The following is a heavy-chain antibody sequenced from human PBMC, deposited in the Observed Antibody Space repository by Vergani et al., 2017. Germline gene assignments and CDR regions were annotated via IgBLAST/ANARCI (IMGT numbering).Heavy chain of an antibody. J-gene: IGHJ6*03. CDR1: GFTFSSYA. D-gene: IGHD5-18*01. V-gene: IGHV3-23*01. CDR3: ARANGYSYGYYYYYYMDV. Sequence: EVQLLESGGGLVQPGGSLRLSCAASGFTFSSYAMSWVRQAPGKGLEWVSAISGSGGSTYYADSVKGRFTISRDNSKNTLYLQMTSLRAEDTAVYYCARANGYSYGYYYYYYMDVWGKGTTVTVSS. CDR2: ISGSGGST.